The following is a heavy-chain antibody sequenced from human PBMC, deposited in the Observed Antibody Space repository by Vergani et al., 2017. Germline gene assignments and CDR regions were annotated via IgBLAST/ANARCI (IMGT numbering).Heavy chain of an antibody. V-gene: IGHV3-23*01. J-gene: IGHJ4*02. CDR2: ISGSGGST. CDR1: GFTFSSYA. D-gene: IGHD3-10*01. CDR3: AKAGSGSYYKFDY. Sequence: EVQLLESGGGLVQPGGSLRLSCAASGFTFSSYAMSWVRQAPGKGLEWVSAISGSGGSTYYADSVKGRFTSSRDNSKTTLYLQMNSLRAEDTAVYYCAKAGSGSYYKFDYWGQGTLVTVSS.